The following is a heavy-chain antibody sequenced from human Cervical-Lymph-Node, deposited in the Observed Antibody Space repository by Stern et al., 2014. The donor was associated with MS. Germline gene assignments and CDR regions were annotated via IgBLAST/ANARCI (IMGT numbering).Heavy chain of an antibody. V-gene: IGHV3-30*18. CDR3: AKEGRGKSSGEFEY. Sequence: DQLVESGGGVVQPGRSLRLSCAASGFSFRDYGTHWVRHATWKGMEWLSLISHYEIHKYYVDSVKGRFTISRDNSKNTLYLQMDSLRPEDTAVYFCAKEGRGKSSGEFEYWGQGNLVTVSS. CDR2: ISHYEIHK. CDR1: GFSFRDYG. D-gene: IGHD1-26*01. J-gene: IGHJ4*02.